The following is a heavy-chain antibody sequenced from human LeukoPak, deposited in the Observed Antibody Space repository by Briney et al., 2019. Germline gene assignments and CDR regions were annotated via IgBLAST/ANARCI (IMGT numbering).Heavy chain of an antibody. CDR3: AKDFGELALFVDY. Sequence: PGGSLRLSCAASGFTFSTYAMNWVRQAPGKGLEWVSYITDDSLTMYYTDSVKGRFTISRDNSKNTLYLQMNSLRAEDTAVYYCAKDFGELALFVDYWGQGTLVTVSS. CDR1: GFTFSTYA. D-gene: IGHD3-10*01. V-gene: IGHV3-23*01. J-gene: IGHJ4*02. CDR2: ITDDSLTM.